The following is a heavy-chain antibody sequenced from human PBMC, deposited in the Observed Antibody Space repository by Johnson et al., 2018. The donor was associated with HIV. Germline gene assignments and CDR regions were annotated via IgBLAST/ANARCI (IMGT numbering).Heavy chain of an antibody. D-gene: IGHD3-10*01. CDR3: ARDRPYYYGSGDAFDI. J-gene: IGHJ3*02. V-gene: IGHV3-30*03. CDR2: ISYDGSNK. Sequence: QVQLVESGGGLVQPGRSLRLSCAASGFTFDDYAMHWVRQAPGKGLEWVAVISYDGSNKYYADSVKGRFTISRDNSKNTLYLQMNSLRAEDTAVYYCARDRPYYYGSGDAFDIWGQGTMVTVSS. CDR1: GFTFDDYA.